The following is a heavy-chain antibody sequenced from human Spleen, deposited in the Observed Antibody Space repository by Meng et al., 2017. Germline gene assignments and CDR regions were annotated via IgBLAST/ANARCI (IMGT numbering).Heavy chain of an antibody. D-gene: IGHD2/OR15-2a*01. CDR2: INAGSGNT. V-gene: IGHV1-3*01. J-gene: IGHJ5*02. CDR3: ARGYSSTRFNWLDP. Sequence: QVPFVQSGAEVKQPGASVKVSCKASGYTFTSYIIHWVRQAPGQRFEWMGWINAGSGNTKYSQKLQDRVTITSDTSASTAYMELSSLRSEDTAVYYCARGYSSTRFNWLDPWGQGALVTVSS. CDR1: GYTFTSYI.